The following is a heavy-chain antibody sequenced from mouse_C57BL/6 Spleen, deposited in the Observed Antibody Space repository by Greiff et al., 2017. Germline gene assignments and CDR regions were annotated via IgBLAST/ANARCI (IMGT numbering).Heavy chain of an antibody. V-gene: IGHV1-7*01. D-gene: IGHD1-1*01. Sequence: LVESGAELAKPGASVKLSCKASGYTFTSYWMHWVKQRPGQGLEWIGYINPSSGYTKYNQKFKDKATLTADKSSSTAYMQLSSLTYEDSAVYYCARATTVVAPYFDYWGQGTTLTVSS. J-gene: IGHJ2*01. CDR2: INPSSGYT. CDR3: ARATTVVAPYFDY. CDR1: GYTFTSYW.